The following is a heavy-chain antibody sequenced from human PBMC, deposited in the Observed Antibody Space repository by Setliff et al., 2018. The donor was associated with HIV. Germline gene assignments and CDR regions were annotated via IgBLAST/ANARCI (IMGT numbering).Heavy chain of an antibody. Sequence: SVKVSCKASGGTFSSYAISWVRQAPGQGLEWMGGIIPIFGTANYAQKFQGRVTISTDDSTSTAYMELNSLRSEDTAVYYCARWSCGRATCYDSPYNWFDPWGQGTLVTVSS. CDR2: IIPIFGTA. CDR3: ARWSCGRATCYDSPYNWFDP. CDR1: GGTFSSYA. D-gene: IGHD2-2*01. V-gene: IGHV1-69*05. J-gene: IGHJ5*02.